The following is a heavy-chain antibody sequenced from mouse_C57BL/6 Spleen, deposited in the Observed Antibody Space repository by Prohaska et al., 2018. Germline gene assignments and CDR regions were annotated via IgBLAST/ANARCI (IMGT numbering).Heavy chain of an antibody. CDR1: GYTFTDYY. CDR3: ARPYYYGSRNFDY. V-gene: IGHV1-26*01. J-gene: IGHJ2*01. Sequence: GASVKISCKASGYTFTDYYMNWVKQSHGKSLEWIGDINPNNGGTSYNQKFKGKATLTVDKSSSTAYMELRSLTSEDSAVYYCARPYYYGSRNFDYWGQGTTLTVSS. D-gene: IGHD1-1*01. CDR2: INPNNGGT.